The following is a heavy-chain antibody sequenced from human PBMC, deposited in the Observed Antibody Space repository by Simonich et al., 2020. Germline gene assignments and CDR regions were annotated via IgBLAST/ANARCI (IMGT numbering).Heavy chain of an antibody. CDR2: IKQNGSEK. Sequence: EVQLVESGGGLVQPGGSLRLSCAASGFTFSSYWMSWVVQAPGKGVEGVANIKQNGSEKYYVDSVKGRFTISRDNAKNSLYLQMNSLRAEDTAVYYCAREGIAARDAFDIWGQGTMVTVSS. V-gene: IGHV3-7*01. CDR1: GFTFSSYW. CDR3: AREGIAARDAFDI. D-gene: IGHD6-6*01. J-gene: IGHJ3*02.